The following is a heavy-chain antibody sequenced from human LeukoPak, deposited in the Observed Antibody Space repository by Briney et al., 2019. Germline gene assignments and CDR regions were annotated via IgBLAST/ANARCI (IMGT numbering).Heavy chain of an antibody. CDR3: ARDSPSDSSGYYPDY. CDR1: GYTFTSYY. V-gene: IGHV1-46*01. Sequence: ASVKVSCEASGYTFTSYYMHWVRQAPGQGLEWMGIINPSGGSTSYAQKFQGRVTMTRDTSTSTVYMELSSLRSEDTAVYYCARDSPSDSSGYYPDYWGQGTLVTVSS. D-gene: IGHD3-22*01. CDR2: INPSGGST. J-gene: IGHJ4*02.